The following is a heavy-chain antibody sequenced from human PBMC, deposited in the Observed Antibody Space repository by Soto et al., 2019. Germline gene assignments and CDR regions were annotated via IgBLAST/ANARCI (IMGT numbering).Heavy chain of an antibody. J-gene: IGHJ4*02. CDR3: ARVWIADSFDS. CDR2: IDWDDDT. V-gene: IGHV2-70*04. Sequence: SGPTLVNPTQTLTLTCTFSGFSLSTPGMRVSWIRQPPGKALEWLARIDWDDDTFYSPSLKTRLTISKDTSKNQVVLTMTNMDPTDTDIYYCARVWIADSFDSWGQGALATVSS. CDR1: GFSLSTPGMR. D-gene: IGHD2-21*01.